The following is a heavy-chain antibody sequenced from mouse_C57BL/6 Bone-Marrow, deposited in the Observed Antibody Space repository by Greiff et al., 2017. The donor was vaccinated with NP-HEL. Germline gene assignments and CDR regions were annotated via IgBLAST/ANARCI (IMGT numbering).Heavy chain of an antibody. J-gene: IGHJ3*01. V-gene: IGHV1-42*01. CDR2: IHPSPGGP. CDR3: ARSGDWDAWFAY. CDR1: GYSFTGYY. D-gene: IGHD4-1*01. Sequence: VQLKQSGPELVKPGASVKISCKASGYSFTGYYMNWVKQSPEKSLEWIGEIHPSPGGPTYTQKFQAKATLTVDKSSSTAYMQLKSLTSEDSAVYYCARSGDWDAWFAYWGQGTLVTVSA.